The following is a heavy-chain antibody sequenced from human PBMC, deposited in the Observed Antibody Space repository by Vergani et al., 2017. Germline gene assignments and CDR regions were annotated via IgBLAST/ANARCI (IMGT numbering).Heavy chain of an antibody. CDR1: GFTFSSYA. J-gene: IGHJ6*03. Sequence: EVQLLESGGGLVQPGGSLRLSCAASGFTFSSYAMSWVRQAPGKGLEWVSPISGSGGSTYYADSVKGRFTISRNNSKNTLYLQMNSLRAEDTAVYYCAKGGIVGATSFYYYYYMDVWGKGTTVTVSS. CDR2: ISGSGGST. D-gene: IGHD1-26*01. V-gene: IGHV3-23*01. CDR3: AKGGIVGATSFYYYYYMDV.